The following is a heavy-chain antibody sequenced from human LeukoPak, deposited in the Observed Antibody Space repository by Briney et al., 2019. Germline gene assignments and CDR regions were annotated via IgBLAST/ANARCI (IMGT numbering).Heavy chain of an antibody. CDR2: INHSGST. J-gene: IGHJ5*02. CDR1: GGSFSGYY. D-gene: IGHD3-9*01. CDR3: ARAPRRHYDILTGYRNWFDP. Sequence: SETLSPTCAVYGGSFSGYYWSWIRQPPGKGLEWIGEINHSGSTNYNPTLRSGVTISVDTSKNQFSLKLSSVTAADTAVYYCARAPRRHYDILTGYRNWFDPWGQGTLVTVSS. V-gene: IGHV4-34*01.